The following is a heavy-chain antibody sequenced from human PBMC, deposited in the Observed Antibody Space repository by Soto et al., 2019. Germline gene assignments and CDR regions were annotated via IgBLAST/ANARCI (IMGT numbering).Heavy chain of an antibody. D-gene: IGHD5-18*01. J-gene: IGHJ4*02. CDR3: AREPGTRVVDTAMVANYFDY. CDR2: INHSGST. Sequence: SETLSLTCAVYGGSFSGYYWSWIRQPPGKGLEWIGEINHSGSTNYNPSLKSRVTISVDTSKNQFSLKLSSVTAADTAVYYCAREPGTRVVDTAMVANYFDYWGQGTLVTVSS. V-gene: IGHV4-34*01. CDR1: GGSFSGYY.